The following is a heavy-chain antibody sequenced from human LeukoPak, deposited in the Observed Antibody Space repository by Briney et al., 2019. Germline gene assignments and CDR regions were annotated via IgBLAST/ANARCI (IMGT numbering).Heavy chain of an antibody. CDR1: GLTFTNYA. CDR2: ISGSGGST. V-gene: IGHV3-23*01. D-gene: IGHD3-22*01. CDR3: ARDRYYYYDSSGYSVRHDY. Sequence: HSGGSLRLSCAASGLTFTNYAMSWVRQAPGKGLEWVSGISGSGGSTYYADSVKGRFTISRDNAKNTLYLQMNSLRAEDTAVYYCARDRYYYYDSSGYSVRHDYWGQGTLVTVSS. J-gene: IGHJ4*02.